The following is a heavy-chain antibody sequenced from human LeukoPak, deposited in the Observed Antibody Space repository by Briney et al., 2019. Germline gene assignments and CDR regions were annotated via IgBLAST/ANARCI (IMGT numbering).Heavy chain of an antibody. Sequence: GRSLRLSCAASGFTFDDYAMHWVRQAPGKGLEWVSGISWNSGSIGYADSVKGRFTISRDNAKNSLYLQMNSLRAEDTALYYCAKDRGNYKPYYFDYWGQGTLVTVSS. CDR2: ISWNSGSI. CDR1: GFTFDDYA. CDR3: AKDRGNYKPYYFDY. J-gene: IGHJ4*02. D-gene: IGHD1-7*01. V-gene: IGHV3-9*01.